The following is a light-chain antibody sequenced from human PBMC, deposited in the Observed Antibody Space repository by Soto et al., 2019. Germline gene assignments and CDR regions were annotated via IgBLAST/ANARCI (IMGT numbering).Light chain of an antibody. CDR2: GAS. J-gene: IGKJ4*01. CDR3: LLYGSSALD. Sequence: EIVLTQSPGTLSLSPGERATLSCRASQSVSSSYLAGYQQKPGQAPRLLSYGASTRATGLPDRFSGSGSGTCITITILSLEAVDFAVDSCLLYGSSALDFGGGTKVEIK. V-gene: IGKV3-20*01. CDR1: QSVSSSY.